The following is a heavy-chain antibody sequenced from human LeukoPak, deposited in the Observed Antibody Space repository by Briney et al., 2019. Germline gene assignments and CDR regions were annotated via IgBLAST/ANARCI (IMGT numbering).Heavy chain of an antibody. CDR3: ARFRIVLIENAFDI. D-gene: IGHD3-16*02. J-gene: IGHJ3*02. CDR2: IYYSGST. CDR1: GGSISSYY. V-gene: IGHV4-30-4*01. Sequence: SETLSLTCTVSGGSISSYYWSWIRQPPGKGLEWIGYIYYSGSTFYNVSLKSRLTMSVDTSKNQFSLKVTSVTAADTAVYYCARFRIVLIENAFDIWGQGTMVTVSS.